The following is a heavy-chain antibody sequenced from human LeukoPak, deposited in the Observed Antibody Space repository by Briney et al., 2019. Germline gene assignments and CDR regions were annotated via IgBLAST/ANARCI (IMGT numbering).Heavy chain of an antibody. D-gene: IGHD2-15*01. CDR1: GFTFSSYG. CDR2: ISGSGGST. V-gene: IGHV3-23*01. CDR3: ARGGAVGAAIDY. Sequence: PGGSLRLSCAASGFTFSSYGMSWVRQAPGKGLEWVSAISGSGGSTYYADSVKGRFTISRDNAKNSLYLQMNSLRAEDTAVYYCARGGAVGAAIDYWGQGTLVTVSS. J-gene: IGHJ4*02.